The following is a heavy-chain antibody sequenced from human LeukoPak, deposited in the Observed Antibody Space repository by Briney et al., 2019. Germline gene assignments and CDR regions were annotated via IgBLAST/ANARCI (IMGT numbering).Heavy chain of an antibody. CDR3: ARLFKYYYDSSGPDDY. J-gene: IGHJ4*02. CDR2: INHSGST. D-gene: IGHD3-22*01. V-gene: IGHV4-34*01. CDR1: GGSFSGYY. Sequence: SGTLSLTCAVYGGSFSGYYWSWIRQPPGKGLEWIWEINHSGSTNYNPSLKSRVTISVDTSKNQFSLKLSSVTAADTAVYYCARLFKYYYDSSGPDDYWGQGTLVTVSS.